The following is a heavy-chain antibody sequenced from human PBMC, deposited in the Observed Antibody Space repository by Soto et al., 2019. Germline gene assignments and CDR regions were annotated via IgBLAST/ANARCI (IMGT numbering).Heavy chain of an antibody. J-gene: IGHJ5*02. CDR3: ARESTVIANWFDP. V-gene: IGHV4-31*03. D-gene: IGHD2-21*01. CDR1: GGSISSGGYY. Sequence: SETLSLTCTVSGGSISSGGYYWSWIRQHPGKGLEWIGYIHYSGSTYYNPSLKSRVTISVDTSKNQFSLKLNSVTAADTAVYYCARESTVIANWFDPWGQGTLVTVSS. CDR2: IHYSGST.